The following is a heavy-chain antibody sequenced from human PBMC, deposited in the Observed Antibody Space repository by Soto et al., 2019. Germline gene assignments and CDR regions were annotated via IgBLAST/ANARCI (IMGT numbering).Heavy chain of an antibody. CDR1: GFTFSSYS. CDR2: ISSNRTII. J-gene: IGHJ4*02. Sequence: EVQLVESGGGLVQPGGSLRLSCVASGFTFSSYSMNWVRQAPGKGLEWVSDISSNRTIIHYADSVKGRFTISRDNAKNSLYLQMNSLSDEDTSVYYCARDFACAFDYWGQVTLLTVS. CDR3: ARDFACAFDY. V-gene: IGHV3-48*02. D-gene: IGHD3-3*01.